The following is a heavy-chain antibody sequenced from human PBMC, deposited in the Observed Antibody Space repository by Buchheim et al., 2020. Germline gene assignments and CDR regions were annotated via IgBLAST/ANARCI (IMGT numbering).Heavy chain of an antibody. CDR3: AKEREDCYHSGSYYKY. CDR2: ISGSGSSS. Sequence: EVQLLESGGGLIQPGGSLRLSCAASGFTFSSFAMTWVRQAPGKGLEWVSSISGSGSSSYSADSVRGRFTISRDNSKNTLYLQMNSLRAEDTAVYYCAKEREDCYHSGSYYKYWGQGT. CDR1: GFTFSSFA. D-gene: IGHD3-10*01. V-gene: IGHV3-23*01. J-gene: IGHJ4*02.